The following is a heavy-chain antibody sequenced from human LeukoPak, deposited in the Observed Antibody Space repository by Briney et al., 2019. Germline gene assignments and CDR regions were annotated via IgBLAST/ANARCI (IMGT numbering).Heavy chain of an antibody. J-gene: IGHJ6*02. Sequence: ASVKVSCKASGYTFTSYAMHWVRQAPGQRLEWMGWINAGNGNTKYSQKFQGRVTISRDTSASTACMELSSLRSEDTAVYYCARGLGYCSGGSCYALFYYYGMDVWGQGTTVTVSS. D-gene: IGHD2-15*01. V-gene: IGHV1-3*01. CDR1: GYTFTSYA. CDR3: ARGLGYCSGGSCYALFYYYGMDV. CDR2: INAGNGNT.